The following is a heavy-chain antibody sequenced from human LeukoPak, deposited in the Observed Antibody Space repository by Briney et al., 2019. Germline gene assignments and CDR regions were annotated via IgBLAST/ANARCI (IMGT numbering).Heavy chain of an antibody. CDR1: GGSISSSNW. V-gene: IGHV4-4*02. CDR3: ARARATYYYDSSGYHYLDY. CDR2: IYHSGST. D-gene: IGHD3-22*01. J-gene: IGHJ4*02. Sequence: PSETLSLTCAVSGGSISSSNWWSWVRQSPGKGLEWIGEIYHSGSTNYNPSLKSRVTISVDKSKNQFSLKLSSVTAADTAVYYCARARATYYYDSSGYHYLDYWGQGTLVTVSS.